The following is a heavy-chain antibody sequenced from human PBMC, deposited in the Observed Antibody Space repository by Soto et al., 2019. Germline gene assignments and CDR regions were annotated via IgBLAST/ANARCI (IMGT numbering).Heavy chain of an antibody. CDR3: ARGRHWLDY. CDR2: IYYDGTT. CDR1: GGSVSPYY. Sequence: QVQLQESGRGLVKPSETVSLTCTVSGGSVSPYYWTWVRRPPGKGLEWIAYIYYDGTTNYNPSLKSRVTISLDTSKNQFSLRLTSVTAADTAVYYCARGRHWLDYWGQGTLLTVSS. J-gene: IGHJ4*02. V-gene: IGHV4-59*02. D-gene: IGHD6-19*01.